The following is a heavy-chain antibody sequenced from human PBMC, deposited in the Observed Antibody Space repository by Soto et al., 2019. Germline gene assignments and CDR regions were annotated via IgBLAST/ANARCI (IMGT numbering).Heavy chain of an antibody. CDR2: INQSGST. V-gene: IGHV4-34*01. CDR3: ARKPYYYYYYGMDV. J-gene: IGHJ6*02. CDR1: GESLSAYY. Sequence: LSLTCAVYGESLSAYYWTWIRQPPGKGLEWIGEINQSGSTNYNPSLKSRVTMSADTSKKHFSLKVSSVTAADTAVYYCARKPYYYYYYGMDVWGQGTTVTVSS.